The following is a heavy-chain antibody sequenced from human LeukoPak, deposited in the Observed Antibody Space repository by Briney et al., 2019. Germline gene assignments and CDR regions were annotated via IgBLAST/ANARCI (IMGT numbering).Heavy chain of an antibody. J-gene: IGHJ4*02. CDR2: LNLSGGYT. Sequence: ASVKVSCKASGGTFSSYAISWVRQAPGQGLEWMGTLNLSGGYTTYAQKFQGRVTMARHTSTSTVYMEVSSLRSEDTALYYCARERPISGFFDYWGQGSPVTVSS. D-gene: IGHD6-19*01. CDR1: GGTFSSYA. CDR3: ARERPISGFFDY. V-gene: IGHV1-46*01.